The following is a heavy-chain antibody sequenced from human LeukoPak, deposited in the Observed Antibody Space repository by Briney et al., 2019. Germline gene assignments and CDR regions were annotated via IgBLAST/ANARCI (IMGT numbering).Heavy chain of an antibody. Sequence: PGGSLRLSCAASGLTFSSYAMSWVRQAPGKGLEWVSAISGSGDSTHYADYVKGRFTISRDNSKNTLYLQMYSLRAEDTAVYYCAKGRSSSARDYYYYMDVWGKGTTVTVSS. CDR2: ISGSGDST. CDR1: GLTFSSYA. J-gene: IGHJ6*03. V-gene: IGHV3-23*01. CDR3: AKGRSSSARDYYYYMDV. D-gene: IGHD6-13*01.